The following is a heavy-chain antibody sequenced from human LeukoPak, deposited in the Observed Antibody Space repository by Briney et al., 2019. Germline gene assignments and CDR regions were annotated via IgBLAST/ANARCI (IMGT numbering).Heavy chain of an antibody. CDR2: ISSSSSYI. J-gene: IGHJ4*02. CDR3: ARRMDVLLWFGEPDY. D-gene: IGHD3-10*01. V-gene: IGHV3-21*01. Sequence: GGSLRLSCAASGFTFSSYSMNWVRQAPGKGLEWVSSISSSSSYIYYADSVKGRFTISRDNAKNSLYLQMNSLRAEDTAVYYGARRMDVLLWFGEPDYWGQGTLVTVSS. CDR1: GFTFSSYS.